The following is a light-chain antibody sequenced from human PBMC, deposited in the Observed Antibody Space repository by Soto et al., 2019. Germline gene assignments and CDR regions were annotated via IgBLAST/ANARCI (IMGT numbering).Light chain of an antibody. CDR1: SSDVGGYNY. CDR3: SSYISSSTLNV. CDR2: DVS. Sequence: QSALTQPASVSGSPGQSITISCTGTSSDVGGYNYVSWYQQHPGKAPKLMIYDVSKRPSGVSNRFSGSKSGNTASLTISGLQAEDEADYYCSSYISSSTLNVFGTGTKLTV. J-gene: IGLJ1*01. V-gene: IGLV2-14*01.